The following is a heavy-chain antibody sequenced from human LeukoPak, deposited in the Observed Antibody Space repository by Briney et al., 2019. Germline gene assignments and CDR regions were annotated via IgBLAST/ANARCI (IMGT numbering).Heavy chain of an antibody. CDR2: ISSNGDNT. J-gene: IGHJ4*02. V-gene: IGHV3-64D*06. CDR1: GFTFSTYV. CDR3: VRGTGY. Sequence: GGSLRLSCAASGFTFSTYVMHWVRQAPGKGLEYVSAISSNGDNTYYADTVKGRFTISRDNSKNTLYLQMSSLRADDTAVYYCVRGTGYWGQGTLVTVSS.